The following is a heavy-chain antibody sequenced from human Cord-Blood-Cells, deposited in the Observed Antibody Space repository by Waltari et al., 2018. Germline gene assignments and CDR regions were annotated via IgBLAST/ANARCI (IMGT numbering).Heavy chain of an antibody. CDR3: ASWKRGYCSSTSCYYFDY. CDR2: IYYSGST. Sequence: QLQLQESGPGLVKPSETLSLTCTVSGGSISSSSYYWGWIRQPPGPGLEWSGGIYYSGSTYYNPSLKSRVTISVDTSKNQFSLKLSSVTAADTAVYYCASWKRGYCSSTSCYYFDYWGQGTLVTVSS. J-gene: IGHJ4*02. V-gene: IGHV4-39*01. CDR1: GGSISSSSYY. D-gene: IGHD2-2*01.